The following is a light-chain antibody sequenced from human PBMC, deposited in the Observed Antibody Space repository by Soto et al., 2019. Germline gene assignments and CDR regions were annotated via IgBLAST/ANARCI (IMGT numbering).Light chain of an antibody. Sequence: QSVLTQPPSASGTPGQRVTISCSGSSSNIGTNTVNWYQQLPGTAPKLLIYSNNQRPSGVPDRVSGSKSGTSPSLAISGLQSEDEADYYCAGWDDSLNGVVFGGGTKVTVL. CDR2: SNN. CDR3: AGWDDSLNGVV. V-gene: IGLV1-44*01. CDR1: SSNIGTNT. J-gene: IGLJ2*01.